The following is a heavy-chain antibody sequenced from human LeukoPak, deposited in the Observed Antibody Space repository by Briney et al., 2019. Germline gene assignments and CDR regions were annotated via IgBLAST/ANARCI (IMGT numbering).Heavy chain of an antibody. V-gene: IGHV4-59*01. CDR1: GGSISSYY. CDR3: ARDARYCSSTSCSHGMDV. CDR2: IYYSGST. Sequence: SATLSLTCTVSGGSISSYYWSWIRQPPGKGLEWIGYIYYSGSTNYNPSLKSRVTISVDTSKNQFSLKLSSVTAADTAVYYCARDARYCSSTSCSHGMDVWGQGTTVTVSS. J-gene: IGHJ6*02. D-gene: IGHD2-2*01.